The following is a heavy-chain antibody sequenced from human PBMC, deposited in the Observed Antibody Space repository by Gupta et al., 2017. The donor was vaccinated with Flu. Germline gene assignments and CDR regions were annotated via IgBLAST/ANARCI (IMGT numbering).Heavy chain of an antibody. CDR1: GFIFSSFS. Sequence: EGQLVESGGDLVKPGESLRLSCVVSGFIFSSFSMNWVRQAPGKGLEWVSSINSRGDYRFYADSVKGRFTVSRDNARNSLYLQMNSLRAEDTGIYYCARVPSIAVAGAMDGWGRGTTVTVSS. D-gene: IGHD6-19*01. J-gene: IGHJ6*02. V-gene: IGHV3-21*06. CDR3: ARVPSIAVAGAMDG. CDR2: INSRGDYR.